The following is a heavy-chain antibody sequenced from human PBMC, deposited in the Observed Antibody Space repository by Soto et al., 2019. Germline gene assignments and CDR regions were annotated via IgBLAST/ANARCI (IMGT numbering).Heavy chain of an antibody. D-gene: IGHD3-10*01. CDR3: ARSTAYYYGSGSYFTDPLDY. J-gene: IGHJ4*02. CDR1: GGSISSSSYY. V-gene: IGHV4-39*01. Sequence: SETLSLTCTVSGGSISSSSYYWGWIRQPPGKGLEWIGSIYYSGSTYYNPSLKSRVTISVDTSKNQFSLKLSSVTAADTAVYYCARSTAYYYGSGSYFTDPLDYWGQGTLVTVSS. CDR2: IYYSGST.